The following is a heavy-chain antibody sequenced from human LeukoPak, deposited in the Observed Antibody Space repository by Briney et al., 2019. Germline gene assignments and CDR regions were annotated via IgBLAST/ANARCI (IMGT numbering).Heavy chain of an antibody. CDR2: ISSSGSTI. D-gene: IGHD3-10*02. CDR3: AELGITMIGGV. Sequence: GSLRLSCAASGFTFSSYEMDWVRQAPGKGLEWVSYISSSGSTIYYADSVKGRFTISRDNAKNSLYLQMNSLRAEDTAVYYCAELGITMIGGVWGKGTTVTISS. CDR1: GFTFSSYE. V-gene: IGHV3-48*03. J-gene: IGHJ6*04.